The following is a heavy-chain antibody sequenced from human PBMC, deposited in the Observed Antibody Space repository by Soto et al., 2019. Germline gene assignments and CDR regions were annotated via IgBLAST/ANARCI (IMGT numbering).Heavy chain of an antibody. Sequence: SETISVTSTVSHGSSNKHYWIRFRQPPGKGLEWTGYINYSGSTNYNPSLKSRVTISVDTSKNQFSLKLSSVTAADTAVYYCARVPLVVVAATRDYYFDYWGQGTLVTVSS. CDR1: HGSSNKHY. CDR3: ARVPLVVVAATRDYYFDY. J-gene: IGHJ4*02. V-gene: IGHV4-59*11. D-gene: IGHD2-15*01. CDR2: INYSGST.